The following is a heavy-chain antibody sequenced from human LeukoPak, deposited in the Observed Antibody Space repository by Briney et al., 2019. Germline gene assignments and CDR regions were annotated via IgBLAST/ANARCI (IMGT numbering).Heavy chain of an antibody. CDR1: GYTFTSYG. CDR3: ARSYRGSYFDY. V-gene: IGHV1-18*01. J-gene: IGHJ4*02. CDR2: ISAYNGNT. Sequence: ASVKVSCKASGYTFTSYGITWVRQAPGQGLEWMGWISAYNGNTNYEQKLQDRVTMTTDTSTSTAYMELRSLRSDDTAVYYCARSYRGSYFDYWGQGTLVIVSS.